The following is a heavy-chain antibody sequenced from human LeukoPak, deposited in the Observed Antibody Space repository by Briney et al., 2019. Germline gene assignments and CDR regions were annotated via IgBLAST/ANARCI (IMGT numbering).Heavy chain of an antibody. V-gene: IGHV3-23*01. CDR1: GFTFSSFA. CDR3: TSWGDTTAEYFQR. J-gene: IGHJ1*01. D-gene: IGHD2-21*02. CDR2: ISDIGNT. Sequence: GGSLRLSCAASGFTFSSFAMSWVRQAPGKGLEWVSAISDIGNTYYADSVKGRFTISRDNSKNTLFLQMNSLRAEDTAVYYCTSWGDTTAEYFQRWGQGTLVTVSS.